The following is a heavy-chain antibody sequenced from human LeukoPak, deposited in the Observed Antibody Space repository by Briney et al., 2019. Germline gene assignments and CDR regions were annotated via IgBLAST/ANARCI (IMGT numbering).Heavy chain of an antibody. CDR3: TTGWGSTSSFYYYGMDV. CDR1: GFTFSNAW. V-gene: IGHV3-15*01. Sequence: GGSLRLSCAASGFTFSNAWMSWVRQAPGKGLEWVGRIKSKTDGGTTDYAAPVKGRFTISRDDSKNTLYLQMNSLKTEDTAVYYCTTGWGSTSSFYYYGMDVWGQGTTVTVSS. J-gene: IGHJ6*02. CDR2: IKSKTDGGTT. D-gene: IGHD2-2*01.